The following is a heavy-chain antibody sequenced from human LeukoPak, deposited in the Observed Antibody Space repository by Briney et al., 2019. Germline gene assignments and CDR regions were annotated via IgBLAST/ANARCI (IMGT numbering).Heavy chain of an antibody. J-gene: IGHJ3*02. Sequence: PSETLSLTCTVSGGSISSYYWSWIRQPPGKGLEWIGYIYYSGSTNYNPSLKSRVTISVDTSKNQFSLKLSSVTAADTAVYYCARIPDLMITFGGVIGAFDIWGQGTMVTVSS. V-gene: IGHV4-59*12. D-gene: IGHD3-16*02. CDR2: IYYSGST. CDR1: GGSISSYY. CDR3: ARIPDLMITFGGVIGAFDI.